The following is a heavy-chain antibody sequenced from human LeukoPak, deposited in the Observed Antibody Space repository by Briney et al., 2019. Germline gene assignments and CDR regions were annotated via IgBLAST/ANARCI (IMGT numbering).Heavy chain of an antibody. CDR2: ISWNSGSI. Sequence: QPGGSLRLSCAASGFTFDDYAMHWVRQAPGKGLEWVSGISWNSGSIGYADSVKGRFTISRDNAKNSLYLQMNSLRAEDMALYYCAKEGGSGWPLEAFDIWGQGTMVTVSS. D-gene: IGHD6-19*01. CDR3: AKEGGSGWPLEAFDI. CDR1: GFTFDDYA. V-gene: IGHV3-9*03. J-gene: IGHJ3*02.